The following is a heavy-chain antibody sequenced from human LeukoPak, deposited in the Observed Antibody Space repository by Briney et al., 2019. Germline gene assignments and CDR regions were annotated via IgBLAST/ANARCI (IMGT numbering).Heavy chain of an antibody. J-gene: IGHJ4*02. CDR1: GFTVSKYD. D-gene: IGHD6-13*01. CDR3: ARDQSLYSSSYTTDY. CDR2: IGIVGDT. Sequence: GGSLRLSCAASGFTVSKYDMHWVRQATGKGLEWVSAIGIVGDTYYRGSVKGRFTISRDNSKNTLYLQMNSLRAEDTAVYYCARDQSLYSSSYTTDYWGQGTLVTVSS. V-gene: IGHV3-13*01.